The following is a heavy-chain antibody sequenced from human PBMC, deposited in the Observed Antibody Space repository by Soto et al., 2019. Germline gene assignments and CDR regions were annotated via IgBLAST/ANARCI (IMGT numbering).Heavy chain of an antibody. J-gene: IGHJ4*02. CDR2: IYPGDSDT. V-gene: IGHV5-51*01. Sequence: PGESLKISCEGSGYSFTTFWIGWVRQMPGKGLEWMGIIYPGDSDTRYSPSFQGQVTISADKSISTAYLQWSSLKASDTAMYYCARNPFGHRGLFDYWGQGTLVTVSS. D-gene: IGHD3-16*01. CDR3: ARNPFGHRGLFDY. CDR1: GYSFTTFW.